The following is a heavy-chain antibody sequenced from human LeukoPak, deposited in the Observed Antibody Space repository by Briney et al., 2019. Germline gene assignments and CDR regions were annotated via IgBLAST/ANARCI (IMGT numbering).Heavy chain of an antibody. Sequence: GGSLRLSCAASGFTFSSYEMNWVRQAPGKGLEWVSYISSSGSTIYYADSVKGRFTISRDNAKNSLYLQMNSLRAEDTAVYYCARDEGSGYNSYWGQGTLVTVSS. V-gene: IGHV3-48*03. CDR2: ISSSGSTI. CDR3: ARDEGSGYNSY. CDR1: GFTFSSYE. D-gene: IGHD5-24*01. J-gene: IGHJ4*02.